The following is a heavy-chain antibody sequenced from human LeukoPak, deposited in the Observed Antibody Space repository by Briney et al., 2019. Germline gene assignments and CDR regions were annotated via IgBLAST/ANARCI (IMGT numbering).Heavy chain of an antibody. D-gene: IGHD3-22*01. CDR2: IIPIFGTA. J-gene: IGHJ5*02. CDR3: ARAATMILGWFEP. Sequence: SVKVSCKASGCTFSSYAISWVRQAPGQGLEWMGGIIPIFGTANYAQKFQGRVTITTDESTSTAYMELSSLRSEDTAVYYCARAATMILGWFEPWGQGTLVTVSS. V-gene: IGHV1-69*05. CDR1: GCTFSSYA.